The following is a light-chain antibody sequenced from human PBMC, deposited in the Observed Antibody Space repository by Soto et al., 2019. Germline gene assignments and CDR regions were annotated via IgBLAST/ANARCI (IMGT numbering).Light chain of an antibody. CDR1: QSVSSK. CDR3: KKYNNWPPIT. V-gene: IGKV3-15*01. CDR2: GAS. Sequence: EIVMTQSPATLSVSPGERATLSCRASQSVSSKLAWYQQKPGQAPRLLIYGASTRATGIPARFSGSGSGTEFTLTISSLQFEDFAVYYCKKYNNWPPITSGQGHDWRLN. J-gene: IGKJ5*01.